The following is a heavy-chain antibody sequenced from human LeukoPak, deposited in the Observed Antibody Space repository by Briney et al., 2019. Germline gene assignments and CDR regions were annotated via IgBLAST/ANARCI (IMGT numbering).Heavy chain of an antibody. V-gene: IGHV3-23*01. CDR2: ITASGGNT. J-gene: IGHJ4*02. CDR1: GFTFSSYA. CDR3: AKGNGYSYGRYYFDY. D-gene: IGHD5-18*01. Sequence: GGSLRLSCAASGFTFSSYAMGWVRQAPGKGLEWVSAITASGGNTYYADSVRGRFTISGDNSKNTLYLQVNSLRAEDTAVYYCAKGNGYSYGRYYFDYWGQGTLVTVSS.